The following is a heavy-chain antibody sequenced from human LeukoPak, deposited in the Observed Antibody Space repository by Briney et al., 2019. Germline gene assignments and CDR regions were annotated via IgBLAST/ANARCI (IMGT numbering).Heavy chain of an antibody. V-gene: IGHV3-7*01. CDR1: GFTFSSYW. D-gene: IGHD2-2*01. CDR3: AREAHCSSTSCYLYYFDY. J-gene: IGHJ4*02. Sequence: GGSLRLSCAASGFTFSSYWMSWVRPAPGKGVEGVANIKQDGSEKYYVDSVKGRFTISRDNAKNSLYLQMNSLSAEDTAVYYCAREAHCSSTSCYLYYFDYWGQGTLVTVSS. CDR2: IKQDGSEK.